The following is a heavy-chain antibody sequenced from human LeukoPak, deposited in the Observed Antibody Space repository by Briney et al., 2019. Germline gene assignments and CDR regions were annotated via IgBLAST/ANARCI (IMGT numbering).Heavy chain of an antibody. D-gene: IGHD3-22*01. Sequence: SVKVSCKASGGTFSSYAISWVRQAPGQGLEWMGGIIPIFGTANYAQKFQGRVTITADESTSTAYMELSSLRSEDTAVYYCVRDGSYYDSSGYYYLYWGQGTLVTVSS. J-gene: IGHJ4*02. CDR3: VRDGSYYDSSGYYYLY. CDR1: GGTFSSYA. CDR2: IIPIFGTA. V-gene: IGHV1-69*13.